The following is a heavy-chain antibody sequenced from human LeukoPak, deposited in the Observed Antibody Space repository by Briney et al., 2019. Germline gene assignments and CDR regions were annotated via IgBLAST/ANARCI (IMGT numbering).Heavy chain of an antibody. J-gene: IGHJ4*02. D-gene: IGHD1-26*01. CDR1: GFTLSSYW. CDR3: ARGGSYLDF. CDR2: IYSDGPT. Sequence: VGSLPLSCAASGFTLSSYWMHWVRQPPGKGLVWVSVIYSDGPTYYADSVKGRFTISRDNSKNTLYLHLSSLRAEGTAVYHCARGGSYLDFWGQGAL. V-gene: IGHV3-53*01.